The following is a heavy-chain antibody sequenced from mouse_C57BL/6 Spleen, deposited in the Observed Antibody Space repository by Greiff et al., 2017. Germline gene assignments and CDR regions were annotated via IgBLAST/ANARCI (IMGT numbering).Heavy chain of an antibody. Sequence: DVKLQESGPELVKPGASVKIPCKASGYTFTDYNMDWVKQSHGKSLEWIGDINPNNGGTIYNQKFKGKATLTVDKSSSTAYMELRSLTSEDTAVYCCARGDSNYPFAYWGQGTLVTVSA. CDR2: INPNNGGT. V-gene: IGHV1-18*01. D-gene: IGHD2-5*01. CDR1: GYTFTDYN. J-gene: IGHJ3*01. CDR3: ARGDSNYPFAY.